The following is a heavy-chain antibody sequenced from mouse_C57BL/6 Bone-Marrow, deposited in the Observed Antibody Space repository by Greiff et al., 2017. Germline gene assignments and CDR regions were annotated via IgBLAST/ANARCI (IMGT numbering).Heavy chain of an antibody. D-gene: IGHD2-3*01. CDR3: ARPHDGYLLYWYFDV. V-gene: IGHV1-52*01. CDR2: IDPSDSET. J-gene: IGHJ1*03. CDR1: GYTFTSYW. Sequence: VQLQQPGAELVRPGSSVKLSCKASGYTFTSYWMHWVKQRPIQGLEWIGNIDPSDSETHYNQKFKDKATLTVDKSSSTAYMQLSSLTSEDSAVYYCARPHDGYLLYWYFDVWGTGTTVTVSS.